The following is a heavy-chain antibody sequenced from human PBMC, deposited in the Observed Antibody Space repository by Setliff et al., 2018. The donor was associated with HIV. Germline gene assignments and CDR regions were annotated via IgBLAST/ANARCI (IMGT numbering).Heavy chain of an antibody. CDR2: ISSSGSTI. CDR3: ARARTGTTHY. V-gene: IGHV3-48*04. D-gene: IGHD1-7*01. CDR1: GFTFSDYW. Sequence: GGSLRLSCIASGFTFSDYWMTWVRQAPGQGLEWVSYISSSGSTIYYADSVKGRFTISRDNATNSLYLQMNSLRAEDTAVDYCARARTGTTHYWGQGTLVTVSS. J-gene: IGHJ4*02.